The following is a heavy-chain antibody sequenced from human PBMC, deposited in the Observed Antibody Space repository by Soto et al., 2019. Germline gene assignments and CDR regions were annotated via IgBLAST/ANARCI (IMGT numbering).Heavy chain of an antibody. V-gene: IGHV4-30-4*01. CDR1: GDSISSRDYC. CDR3: ARDLPGTTDY. J-gene: IGHJ4*02. Sequence: SETLSLTCTVSGDSISSRDYCWSWIRLPPGKGLEWIGYIYSSGNTYYSPSLESRADISLDTSKNQFSLKLTSVTAADTAVYYCARDLPGTTDYWGQGTLVTVSS. D-gene: IGHD1-7*01. CDR2: IYSSGNT.